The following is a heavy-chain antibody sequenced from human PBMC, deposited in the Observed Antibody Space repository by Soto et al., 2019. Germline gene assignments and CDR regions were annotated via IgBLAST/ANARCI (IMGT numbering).Heavy chain of an antibody. CDR1: GFTFGDSY. CDR2: ISPGSRYP. Sequence: LRPSCAGSGFTFGDSYMSWIRQAPGKGLEWLSYISPGSRYPAYADSVKGRFTISRDNAKRSLYLQMMSLTAEDTAIYYCVRGGGGGLFDPWGQGTMVTVSS. J-gene: IGHJ5*02. V-gene: IGHV3-11*06. CDR3: VRGGGGGLFDP. D-gene: IGHD2-15*01.